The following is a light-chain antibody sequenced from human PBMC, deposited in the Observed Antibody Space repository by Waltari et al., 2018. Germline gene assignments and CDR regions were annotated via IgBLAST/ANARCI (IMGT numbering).Light chain of an antibody. V-gene: IGKV1-39*01. Sequence: DIQMTQSPSSLSASVGDRVTITCRAAQRISSYLNWYQVKPGKAPKLLIYSTSTLQNGVPSRVSGSGAGTQFTLTISGLQPEDFATYYCQQSYRDVGFRFGQGTKL. CDR3: QQSYRDVGFR. J-gene: IGKJ2*03. CDR1: QRISSY. CDR2: STS.